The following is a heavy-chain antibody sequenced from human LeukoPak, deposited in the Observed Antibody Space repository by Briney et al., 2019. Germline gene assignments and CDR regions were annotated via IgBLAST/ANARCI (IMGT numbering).Heavy chain of an antibody. Sequence: GSSVKVSCKASGGTFSSYAISWVQQDPGHGLEWMGGIIPIFGTANYAQKFQGRVTITADESTSTAYMELSSLRSEDTAVYYCAGPEDLDYGGKGWFDPWGQGTLVTVSS. CDR3: AGPEDLDYGGKGWFDP. J-gene: IGHJ5*02. CDR1: GGTFSSYA. V-gene: IGHV1-69*01. CDR2: IIPIFGTA. D-gene: IGHD4-23*01.